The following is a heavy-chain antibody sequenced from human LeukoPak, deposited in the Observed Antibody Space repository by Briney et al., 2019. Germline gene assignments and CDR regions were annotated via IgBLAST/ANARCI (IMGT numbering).Heavy chain of an antibody. CDR2: IYTSGST. CDR3: ARGIGYLYYYYYYYMDV. CDR1: GGSISSYY. Sequence: SETLSLTCTVSGGSISSYYWSWIRQPAGKGLEWIGRIYTSGSTNYNPSLKSRVTMSVDTSKNQFSLKLSSVTAADTAVYYCARGIGYLYYYYYYYMDVWGKGTTVTVSS. V-gene: IGHV4-4*07. J-gene: IGHJ6*03. D-gene: IGHD3-3*01.